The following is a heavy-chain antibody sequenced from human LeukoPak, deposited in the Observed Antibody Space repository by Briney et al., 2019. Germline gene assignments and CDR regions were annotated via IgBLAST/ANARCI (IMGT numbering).Heavy chain of an antibody. J-gene: IGHJ6*03. CDR3: ARDFGYSSSWYYYYMDV. Sequence: SVKVSCKASGGTFSSYAISWVRQAPGQGLEWVGGIIPIFGTANYAQKFQGRVTITTDESTSTAYMELSSLRSEDTAVYYCARDFGYSSSWYYYYMDVWGKGTTVTVSS. CDR2: IIPIFGTA. V-gene: IGHV1-69*05. CDR1: GGTFSSYA. D-gene: IGHD6-13*01.